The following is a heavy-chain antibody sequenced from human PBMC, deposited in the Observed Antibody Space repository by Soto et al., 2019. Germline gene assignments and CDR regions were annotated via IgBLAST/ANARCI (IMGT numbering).Heavy chain of an antibody. V-gene: IGHV3-21*01. D-gene: IGHD5-12*01. CDR2: ISSSSSYI. CDR3: ARGLEKATSRNWFDT. J-gene: IGHJ5*02. Sequence: VGSLRLSCAAFEFTFSAYNMNWVRQAPGKGLEWVSSISSSSSYIFYADSVEGRFTISRDNAKNARYLQMNGLRVEDTAVYYCARGLEKATSRNWFDTWGQGTLVTVSS. CDR1: EFTFSAYN.